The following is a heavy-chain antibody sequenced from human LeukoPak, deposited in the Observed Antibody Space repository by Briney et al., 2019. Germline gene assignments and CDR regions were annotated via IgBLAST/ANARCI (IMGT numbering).Heavy chain of an antibody. D-gene: IGHD1-1*01. J-gene: IGHJ5*02. Sequence: PGGPLRLSCAASGFTFSDYYMSWIRQAPGKGLEWVSYMSTSDSPIYYTDSVKGRFTISRDNAKNSLYLQLNSLRASDTAVYYCARELNGAFDPWGQGTLVTVSS. CDR1: GFTFSDYY. CDR2: MSTSDSPI. V-gene: IGHV3-11*04. CDR3: ARELNGAFDP.